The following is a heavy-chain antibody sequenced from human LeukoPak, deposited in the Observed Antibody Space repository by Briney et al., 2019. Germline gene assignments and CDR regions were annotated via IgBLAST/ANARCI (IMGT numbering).Heavy chain of an antibody. CDR3: AGSLGYCTSNLCYLKY. Sequence: ASVRVSCKASRYTFSDYHIHWVRQVAGQGLEWMGCISAQHGQTEYAPNSQDRVTMTTDTYTNTAYMELRSLRSDDTAVYYCAGSLGYCTSNLCYLKYWGQGTLVTVSS. CDR2: ISAQHGQT. D-gene: IGHD2-2*01. V-gene: IGHV1-18*04. CDR1: RYTFSDYH. J-gene: IGHJ4*02.